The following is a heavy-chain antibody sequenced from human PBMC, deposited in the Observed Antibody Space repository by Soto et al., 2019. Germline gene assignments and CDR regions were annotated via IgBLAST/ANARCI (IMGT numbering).Heavy chain of an antibody. J-gene: IGHJ5*02. CDR2: ISGSGGST. CDR1: GFTFSSYA. D-gene: IGHD4-17*01. Sequence: RSLRLSCAASGFTFSSYAMSWVRQAPGKGLEWVSAISGSGGSTYYADSVKSRLTITKDTSKNQVVLTMTNMDPADTATYFCAHRTTTVTWWFDPWGQGTLVTVS. V-gene: IGHV3-23*01. CDR3: AHRTTTVTWWFDP.